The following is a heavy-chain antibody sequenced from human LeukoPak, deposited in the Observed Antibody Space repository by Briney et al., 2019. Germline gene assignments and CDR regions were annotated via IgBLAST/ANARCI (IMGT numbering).Heavy chain of an antibody. CDR1: GFTFSSYA. Sequence: GRSLRLSCAASGFTFSSYAMHWVRQAPGKGLEWVAVISYDGSNKYYADSVKGRFTISRDNSKSTLYLQMNSLRAEDTAVYYCAKDESISYDFRSGYTPDAFDIWGQGTMVTVSS. CDR2: ISYDGSNK. D-gene: IGHD3-3*01. CDR3: AKDESISYDFRSGYTPDAFDI. J-gene: IGHJ3*02. V-gene: IGHV3-30-3*01.